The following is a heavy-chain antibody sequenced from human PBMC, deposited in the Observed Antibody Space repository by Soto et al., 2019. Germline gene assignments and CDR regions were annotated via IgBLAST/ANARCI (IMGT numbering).Heavy chain of an antibody. Sequence: QVPLVQSGAEVKKPGSSVKVSCKTSGGTFSRFAISWVRQAPGQGLEWMGGIIPKFGTAKSAKRFQDKVTFTADESTSTAYMELSSLQFEDTAMYYCARGYPYGYFRFTAFDTWGRGTLVIVSA. J-gene: IGHJ4*02. CDR1: GGTFSRFA. CDR2: IIPKFGTA. V-gene: IGHV1-69*01. CDR3: ARGYPYGYFRFTAFDT. D-gene: IGHD4-17*01.